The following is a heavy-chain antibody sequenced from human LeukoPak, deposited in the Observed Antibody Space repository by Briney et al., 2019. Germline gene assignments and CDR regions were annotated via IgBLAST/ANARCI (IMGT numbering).Heavy chain of an antibody. CDR3: ARGPQFCSGGSCYGYYFDY. V-gene: IGHV3-21*01. D-gene: IGHD2-15*01. CDR2: ISSSGSYI. J-gene: IGHJ4*02. CDR1: GGSFSGYY. Sequence: ETLSLTCAVYGGSFSGYYWSWVRQPPGKGLEWVSSISSSGSYIYYADSVKGRFSISRDSAKNSLYLQMNSLRAEDTAVYYCARGPQFCSGGSCYGYYFDYWGQGTLVTVSS.